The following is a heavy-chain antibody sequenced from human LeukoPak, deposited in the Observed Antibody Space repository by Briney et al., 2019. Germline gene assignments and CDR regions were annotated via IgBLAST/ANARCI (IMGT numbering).Heavy chain of an antibody. V-gene: IGHV1-8*01. D-gene: IGHD2-15*01. J-gene: IGHJ5*02. CDR1: GYTFTSYD. CDR2: MNPNSGNT. CDR3: ARGQGGYCSGGSCSNKNWFDP. Sequence: ASVKVSCKASGYTFTSYDINWVRQATGQGLEWMGWMNPNSGNTGYAQKFQGRVTMTRNTSISTACMELSSLRSEDTAVYYCARGQGGYCSGGSCSNKNWFDPWGQGTLVTVSS.